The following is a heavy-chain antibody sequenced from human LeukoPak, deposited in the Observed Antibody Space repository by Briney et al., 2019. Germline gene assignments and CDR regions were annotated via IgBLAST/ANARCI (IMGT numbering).Heavy chain of an antibody. CDR2: ISGSGGST. Sequence: GGSLRLSCAASGFTFSSYAMTWVRQAPGKGLEWVSGISGSGGSTYYADSVKGLFTISRDNSKNTLYLQMNSLRAEDTAVYYCAKDRGGNYLFYLDYWGQGTLVTVSS. CDR1: GFTFSSYA. J-gene: IGHJ4*02. CDR3: AKDRGGNYLFYLDY. V-gene: IGHV3-23*01. D-gene: IGHD1-26*01.